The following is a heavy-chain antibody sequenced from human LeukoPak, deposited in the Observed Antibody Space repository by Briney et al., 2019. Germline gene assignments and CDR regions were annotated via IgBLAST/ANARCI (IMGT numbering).Heavy chain of an antibody. CDR1: GASMSDYY. J-gene: IGHJ4*02. CDR3: VRRVRYFGQNDY. D-gene: IGHD3-9*01. Sequence: PSETPSLTSTVSGASMSDYYWSWIRQPPGKGLEWIGYIYYTGSTNYNPSLKSRVTMSVDTSKNQISLKLSSVTAADSAVYYCVRRVRYFGQNDYWGQGTLVTVSS. V-gene: IGHV4-59*08. CDR2: IYYTGST.